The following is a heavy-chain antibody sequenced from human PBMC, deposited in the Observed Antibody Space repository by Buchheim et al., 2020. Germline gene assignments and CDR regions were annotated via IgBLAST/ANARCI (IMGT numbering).Heavy chain of an antibody. D-gene: IGHD2-2*02. V-gene: IGHV3-21*01. CDR1: GFTFSSYT. J-gene: IGHJ6*03. Sequence: EVQLVESGGGLVKPGGSLRLSCAASGFTFSSYTMNWARQAPGEGLEWVASISSTSAKIYYADSVKGRFTISRDNAKNSLDLQMNSLRVEDTAVYYCARGYCSTTSCYTREESVDVWGKGTT. CDR2: ISSTSAKI. CDR3: ARGYCSTTSCYTREESVDV.